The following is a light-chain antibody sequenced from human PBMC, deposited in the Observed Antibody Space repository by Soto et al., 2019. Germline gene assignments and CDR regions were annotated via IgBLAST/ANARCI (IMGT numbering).Light chain of an antibody. Sequence: EIVLTQSPGTLSLSPGERATLSCRASHTISSSYLAWYQQKPGQAPRLLMYGASTRATGIPARFSGSGSGTEFTLTISSLQSEDFATYYCQHYNSYSEAFGQGTKVDIK. V-gene: IGKV3-15*01. CDR3: QHYNSYSEA. CDR1: HTISSSY. CDR2: GAS. J-gene: IGKJ1*01.